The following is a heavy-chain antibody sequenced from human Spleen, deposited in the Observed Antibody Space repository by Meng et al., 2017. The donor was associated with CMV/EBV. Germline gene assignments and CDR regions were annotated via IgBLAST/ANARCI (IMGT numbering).Heavy chain of an antibody. V-gene: IGHV4-34*01. D-gene: IGHD4-11*01. CDR1: GGAFSGYY. CDR2: INHSGST. J-gene: IGHJ4*02. CDR3: ARAGLTTLFDY. Sequence: SLTCAVYGGAFSGYYWSWIRQPPGKGLEWIGEINHSGSTNYNPSLKSRVTISVDTSKNQFSLKLSSVTAADTAVYYCARAGLTTLFDYWGQGTLVTVPQ.